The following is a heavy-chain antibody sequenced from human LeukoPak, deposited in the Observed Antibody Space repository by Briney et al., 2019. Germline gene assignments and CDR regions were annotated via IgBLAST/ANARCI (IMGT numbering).Heavy chain of an antibody. J-gene: IGHJ6*03. CDR3: ARAYSSGWPDYYYYYMDV. Sequence: SETLSLTCTVSGGSISSYYWSWIRQPAGKGLEWIGRIYTSGSTNYNPSLKSRVTMSVDTSKNQFSLKLSSVTAADTAVYYCARAYSSGWPDYYYYYMDVWGKGTTVTVSS. V-gene: IGHV4-4*07. CDR1: GGSISSYY. CDR2: IYTSGST. D-gene: IGHD6-19*01.